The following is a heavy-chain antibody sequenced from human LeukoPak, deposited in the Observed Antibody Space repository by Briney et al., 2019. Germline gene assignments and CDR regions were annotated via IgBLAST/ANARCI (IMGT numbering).Heavy chain of an antibody. J-gene: IGHJ3*02. D-gene: IGHD2-15*01. CDR2: ISYSGNT. CDR1: GYSMHGGSYY. CDR3: ARHCCSGPAKRVFDI. V-gene: IGHV4-39*01. Sequence: SETLSLTCTVSGYSMHGGSYYWGWIRQPPGKGLEWIGAISYSGNTDYNPSLRSRVTISVDTSNNQFSLRLGSVTAADTAVYPCARHCCSGPAKRVFDIWGQGTMVTVSS.